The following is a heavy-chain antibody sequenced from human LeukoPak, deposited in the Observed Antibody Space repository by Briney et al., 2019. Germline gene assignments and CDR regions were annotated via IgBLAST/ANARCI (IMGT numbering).Heavy chain of an antibody. CDR3: ARFPCNGYSCYSGIRAFDA. CDR1: GGSFSGGY. V-gene: IGHV4-34*01. Sequence: SETLSLTCAVYGGSFSGGYWSWIRQSPGKGLEWIGEINHSGSSTYNPSLKSRVTLSVDTSKNQFSLNLSSVTAADTAEYYCARFPCNGYSCYSGIRAFDAWGRWTMVTVSS. CDR2: INHSGSS. J-gene: IGHJ3*01. D-gene: IGHD2-15*01.